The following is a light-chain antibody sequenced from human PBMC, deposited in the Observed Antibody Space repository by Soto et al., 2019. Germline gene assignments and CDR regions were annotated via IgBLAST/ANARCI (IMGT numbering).Light chain of an antibody. CDR3: SSYAGTHIV. CDR2: VVS. V-gene: IGLV2-8*01. J-gene: IGLJ1*01. CDR1: SSDVGGYNY. Sequence: QSALTQPPSASGSPGQSVAISCTGTSSDVGGYNYVSWYQQHPGKAPKLMIYVVSKRPSGVPDRFSGSKSGNTASLTVTGLQAEDEADYYCSSYAGTHIVFGTGTKLTVL.